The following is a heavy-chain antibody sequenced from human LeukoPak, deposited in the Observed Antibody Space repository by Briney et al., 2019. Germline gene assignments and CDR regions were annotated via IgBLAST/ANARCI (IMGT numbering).Heavy chain of an antibody. CDR3: AKDPRVATIEIFDY. CDR1: GFTFSSYA. V-gene: IGHV3-23*01. Sequence: GGSLRLSCAASGFTFSSYAMSWVREAPGKGLEWVSAISGSAGITYYADSVKGRFTISRDNSKNTLYLQMNSLRADDTAVYYCAKDPRVATIEIFDYWGQGTLVTVSS. J-gene: IGHJ4*02. D-gene: IGHD5-12*01. CDR2: ISGSAGIT.